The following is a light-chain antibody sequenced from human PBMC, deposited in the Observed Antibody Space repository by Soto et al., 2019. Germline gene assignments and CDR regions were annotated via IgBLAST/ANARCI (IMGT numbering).Light chain of an antibody. CDR2: GNS. CDR1: SSNIGAGYD. V-gene: IGLV1-40*01. J-gene: IGLJ3*02. CDR3: QSYASSLSGWV. Sequence: QSVLTQPPSVSGSPGQRVTISCTGSSSNIGAGYDVHWYQQLPGTAPKLLIYGNSNRPSGVPDRFSGSKSGTSASLAITGLQAEDEADYYCQSYASSLSGWVFGGGTTLTVL.